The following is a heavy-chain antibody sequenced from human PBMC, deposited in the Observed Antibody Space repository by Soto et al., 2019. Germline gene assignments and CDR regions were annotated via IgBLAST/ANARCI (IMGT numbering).Heavy chain of an antibody. CDR2: IYYSGST. J-gene: IGHJ5*02. V-gene: IGHV4-61*08. D-gene: IGHD6-6*01. Sequence: TSETLSLTCTVSGGSVSSSGNYWGWIRQPPGKGLEWIGYIYYSGSTNYNPSLKSRVTISVDTSKNQFSLKLSSVTAADTAVYYCARERPDGARLDPWGQGTLVTVSS. CDR3: ARERPDGARLDP. CDR1: GGSVSSSGNY.